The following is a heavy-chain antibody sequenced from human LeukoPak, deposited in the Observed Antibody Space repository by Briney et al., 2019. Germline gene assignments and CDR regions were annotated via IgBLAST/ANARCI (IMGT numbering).Heavy chain of an antibody. D-gene: IGHD2-21*02. J-gene: IGHJ5*02. Sequence: SETLSLTCTVSGGSISSGGYYWGWIRQHPGKGLEWIGYIYYSGSTYYNPSLKSRVTISVDTSKNQFSLKLSSVTAADTAVYYCAREAFAYCGGDCYYNWLDPLGPGNPGHRLL. CDR2: IYYSGST. V-gene: IGHV4-31*03. CDR1: GGSISSGGYY. CDR3: AREAFAYCGGDCYYNWLDP.